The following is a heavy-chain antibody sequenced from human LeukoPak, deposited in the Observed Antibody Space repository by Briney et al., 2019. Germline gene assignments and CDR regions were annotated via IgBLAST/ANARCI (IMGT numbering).Heavy chain of an antibody. V-gene: IGHV4-59*01. J-gene: IGHJ3*02. CDR3: ARERDSSSWLDAFDI. CDR1: GGSISSYY. D-gene: IGHD6-13*01. CDR2: IYYSGST. Sequence: SETLSLTCTVSGGSISSYYWSWIRQPPGKGLEWIGYIYYSGSTNYNPSLKSRVTISVDTSKNQFSLKLSSVTAADTAVYYCARERDSSSWLDAFDIWGQGTMVTVSS.